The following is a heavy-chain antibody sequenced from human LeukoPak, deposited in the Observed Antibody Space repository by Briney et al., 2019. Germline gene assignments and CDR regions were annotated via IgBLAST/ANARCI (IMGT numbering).Heavy chain of an antibody. CDR3: AKDLTVTTGVGFDY. D-gene: IGHD4-17*01. Sequence: GGSLRLSCAASGFTFSSYSMNWVRQAPGKGLEWVSSISSSSSYIYYADSVKGRFTISRDNAKNSLYLQMNSLRAEDTAVYYCAKDLTVTTGVGFDYWGQGTLVTVSS. J-gene: IGHJ4*02. CDR1: GFTFSSYS. CDR2: ISSSSSYI. V-gene: IGHV3-21*01.